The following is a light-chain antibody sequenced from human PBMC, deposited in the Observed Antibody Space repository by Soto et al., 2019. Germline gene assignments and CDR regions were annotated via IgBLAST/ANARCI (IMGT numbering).Light chain of an antibody. Sequence: DIQMTQSPSTLSASVGDRVTITCRASQTISNWLAWYQQKPGKAPNLLIYKASSLESGVPSRFSRSGSGTEFTLTISSLQTDDFATYYCQQYNTYPLTFGGGTKVEIK. CDR3: QQYNTYPLT. CDR1: QTISNW. V-gene: IGKV1-5*03. J-gene: IGKJ4*01. CDR2: KAS.